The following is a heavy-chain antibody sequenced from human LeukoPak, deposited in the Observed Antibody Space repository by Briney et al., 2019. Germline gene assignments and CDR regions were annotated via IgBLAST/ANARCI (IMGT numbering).Heavy chain of an antibody. CDR2: ISGSGGST. J-gene: IGHJ4*02. CDR3: ARGAYGGNFFPGY. CDR1: GFTFSSYA. V-gene: IGHV3-23*01. Sequence: GGSLRLSCAASGFTFSSYAMSWVRQAPGKGLEWVSAISGSGGSTYYADSVKGRFTISRDNAKNSLFLQMNSLRAEDTAAYYCARGAYGGNFFPGYWGQGTLVTVSS. D-gene: IGHD4-17*01.